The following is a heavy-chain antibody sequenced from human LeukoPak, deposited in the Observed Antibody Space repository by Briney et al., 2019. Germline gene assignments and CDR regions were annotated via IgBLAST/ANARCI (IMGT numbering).Heavy chain of an antibody. J-gene: IGHJ4*02. Sequence: GGSLRLSCAASSFTFSSYSMNWVRQAPGKGLEWVSFISSSGDTIYYADSVKGRFTISRDNAKNSLYLQMNSLRAEDTAVYYCARAVAAGGFDYWGQGTLVTVSS. CDR2: ISSSGDTI. V-gene: IGHV3-48*04. CDR1: SFTFSSYS. D-gene: IGHD6-13*01. CDR3: ARAVAAGGFDY.